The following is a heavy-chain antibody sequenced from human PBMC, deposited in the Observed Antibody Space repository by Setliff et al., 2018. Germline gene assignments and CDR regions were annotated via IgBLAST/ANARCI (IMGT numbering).Heavy chain of an antibody. CDR1: GGTFSDYY. CDR3: ARGRNVAARLLDT. J-gene: IGHJ5*02. CDR2: INHSGTT. V-gene: IGHV4-34*01. Sequence: KASEPLSLTCTAYGGTFSDYYWTWIRQPPGKGLEWIGEINHSGTTNYNPSLKSRVTISVDTSKNQFSLTMSSVTAADAAVYYCARGRNVAARLLDTWGQGSRVTVSS. D-gene: IGHD6-6*01.